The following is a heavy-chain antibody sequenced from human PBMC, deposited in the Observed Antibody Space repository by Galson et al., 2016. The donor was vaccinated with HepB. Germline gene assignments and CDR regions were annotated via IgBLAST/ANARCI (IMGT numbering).Heavy chain of an antibody. CDR1: CGSISSGAYY. CDR2: IFDSETT. Sequence: TLSLTCVVSCGSISSGAYYWPWVRQHPGKALEWIGYIFDSETTSYNPSLKSRLTISLDTSKNQFSLRLRSVTAADTAIYYCARDLVYYGSGGFDYWGQGILVTVSS. CDR3: ARDLVYYGSGGFDY. V-gene: IGHV4-31*11. J-gene: IGHJ4*02. D-gene: IGHD3-10*01.